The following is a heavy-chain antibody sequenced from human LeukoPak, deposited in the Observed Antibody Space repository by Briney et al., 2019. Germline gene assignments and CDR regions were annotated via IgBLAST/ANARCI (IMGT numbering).Heavy chain of an antibody. D-gene: IGHD4-11*01. J-gene: IGHJ6*02. CDR3: ARSYSNYGMDV. CDR2: IIPILGIA. V-gene: IGHV1-69*04. Sequence: SVKVSCRASGGTFSSYAISWVRQAPGQGLEWMGRIIPILGIANYAQKFQGRVTITADKSTSTAYMELSSLRSEDTAVYYCARSYSNYGMDVWGQGTTVTVSS. CDR1: GGTFSSYA.